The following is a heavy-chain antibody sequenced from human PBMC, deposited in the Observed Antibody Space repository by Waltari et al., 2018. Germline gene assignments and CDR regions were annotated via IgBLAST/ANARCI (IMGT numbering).Heavy chain of an antibody. CDR3: ARRFDS. CDR2: ISGSGTTI. CDR1: GFTFSSYG. V-gene: IGHV3-48*03. J-gene: IGHJ4*02. Sequence: EVQLVESGGGLVQPGGSLRLSCAASGFTFSSYGMTWVRQAPGKGLDLISDISGSGTTIDYADSVKGRFTISRDDAENSLYLQMNSLRAEDTALYYCARRFDSWGQGTRVTVSS.